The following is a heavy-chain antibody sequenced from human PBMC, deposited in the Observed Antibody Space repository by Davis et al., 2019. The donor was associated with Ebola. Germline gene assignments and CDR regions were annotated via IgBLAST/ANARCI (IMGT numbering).Heavy chain of an antibody. CDR3: ARVLTTVTTGWFDP. CDR1: GGSISSSSYY. V-gene: IGHV4-31*03. CDR2: IYYSGST. J-gene: IGHJ5*02. Sequence: SETLSLTCTVSGGSISSSSYYWGWIRQPPGKGLEWIGYIYYSGSTYYNPSLKSRVTISVDTSKNQFSLKLSSVTAADTAVYYCARVLTTVTTGWFDPWGQGTLVTVSS. D-gene: IGHD4-17*01.